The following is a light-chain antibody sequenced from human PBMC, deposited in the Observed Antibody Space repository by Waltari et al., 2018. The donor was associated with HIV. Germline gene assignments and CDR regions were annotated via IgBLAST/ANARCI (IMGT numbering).Light chain of an antibody. J-gene: IGLJ1*01. CDR3: SSYTSSSTLV. Sequence: QSALTQPASVSGSPGQSLTIPCTGTSSDVGGYNYVSWYQQHPGKAPKLMSYEVSNRPSGVSNRFSGSKSGNTASLTISGLQAEDEADYYCSSYTSSSTLVFGTGTKVTVL. V-gene: IGLV2-14*01. CDR1: SSDVGGYNY. CDR2: EVS.